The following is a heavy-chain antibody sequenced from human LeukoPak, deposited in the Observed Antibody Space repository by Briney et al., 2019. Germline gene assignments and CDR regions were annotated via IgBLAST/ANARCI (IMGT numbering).Heavy chain of an antibody. V-gene: IGHV3-30*02. CDR3: AKDRGAGEVGFDY. CDR1: GFTFSSYW. CDR2: IRYDGSNK. Sequence: GGSLRLSCAASGFTFSSYWMSWVRQAPGKGLEWVAFIRYDGSNKYYADSVKGRFTISRDNSKNTLYLQMNSLRAEDTAVYYCAKDRGAGEVGFDYWGQGTLVTVSS. D-gene: IGHD3-16*01. J-gene: IGHJ4*02.